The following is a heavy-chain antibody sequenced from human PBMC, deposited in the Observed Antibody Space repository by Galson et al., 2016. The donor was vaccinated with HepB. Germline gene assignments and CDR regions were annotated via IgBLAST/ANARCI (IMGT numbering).Heavy chain of an antibody. CDR3: AVWFGGRSNS. J-gene: IGHJ5*02. Sequence: SLRLSCAASGFIFSDHYMAWVRQAPGKGLEWVGRTKNKANSYTKEYAASVEGRFTISRDDSKNSLYLQMNSLEIEDTAVYYCAVWFGGRSNSWGQGTLVTVSS. CDR2: TKNKANSYTK. CDR1: GFIFSDHY. D-gene: IGHD3-10*01. V-gene: IGHV3-72*01.